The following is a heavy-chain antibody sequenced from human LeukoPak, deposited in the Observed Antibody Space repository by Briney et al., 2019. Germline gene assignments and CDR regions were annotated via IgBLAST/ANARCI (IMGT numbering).Heavy chain of an antibody. J-gene: IGHJ3*02. CDR3: ARDTHYYGSGSPAFDI. CDR2: ISFSTSTI. V-gene: IGHV3-48*01. D-gene: IGHD3-10*01. CDR1: GFTFSTYS. Sequence: GGSLRLSCVASGFTFSTYSMNWVRQAPGKGLEWVSYISFSTSTIYYADSVKGRFTISRGNAKNALYLQMNSLRAEDTAMYYCARDTHYYGSGSPAFDIWGQGTMVTVSS.